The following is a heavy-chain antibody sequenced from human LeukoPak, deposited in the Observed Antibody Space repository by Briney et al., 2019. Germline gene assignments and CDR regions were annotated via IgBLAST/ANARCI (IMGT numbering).Heavy chain of an antibody. Sequence: SETLYLTCTVSGGSISSYYWSWIRQPAGKGLEWIGRIYTSGSTNYNPSLKSRVTMSVDTSKNQFSLKLSSVTAADTAVYYCTIAAGALDAFDIWGQGTMVTVSS. V-gene: IGHV4-4*07. D-gene: IGHD6-19*01. CDR1: GGSISSYY. CDR3: TIAAGALDAFDI. CDR2: IYTSGST. J-gene: IGHJ3*02.